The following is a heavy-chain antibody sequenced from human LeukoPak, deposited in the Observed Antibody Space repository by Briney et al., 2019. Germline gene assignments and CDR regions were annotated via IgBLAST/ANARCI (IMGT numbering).Heavy chain of an antibody. Sequence: GGSLRLSCAGSGFSFSSYAMYWVRQAPGKGLEYVSAIGGDGGTTYYANSVEGRFTISRDNSKNTLYLQMVSLRAEDMAVYYCARVGDHGFFDYWGQGTLVTVSS. V-gene: IGHV3-64*01. D-gene: IGHD4-17*01. CDR2: IGGDGGTT. CDR3: ARVGDHGFFDY. J-gene: IGHJ4*02. CDR1: GFSFSSYA.